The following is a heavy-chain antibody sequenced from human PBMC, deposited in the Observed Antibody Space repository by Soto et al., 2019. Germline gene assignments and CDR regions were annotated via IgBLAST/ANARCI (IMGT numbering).Heavy chain of an antibody. CDR2: MNPNSGNT. CDR3: ARQRGSVIRRSRWFVP. D-gene: IGHD3-16*02. V-gene: IGHV1-8*01. CDR1: EYTFTSYD. Sequence: QVQLVQSGAEVKKPGASVKVSCKASEYTFTSYDINWVRQATGQGLEWMGWMNPNSGNTGYAQKFHGRVTMTRNTSISAAYMELSSLRSEDTAAYSCARQRGSVIRRSRWFVPGGQGTLVTVCS. J-gene: IGHJ5*02.